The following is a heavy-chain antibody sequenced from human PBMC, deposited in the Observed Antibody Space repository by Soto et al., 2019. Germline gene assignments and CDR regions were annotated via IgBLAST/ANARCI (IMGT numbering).Heavy chain of an antibody. CDR3: TRLLRVAAVLKSPRESPYYYGMDV. V-gene: IGHV5-10-1*03. Sequence: EVHLVQSGAEVRKPGESLRISCTASEYSFTTYWINWVRQMPGKGLEWMGRIDPSDSHTDYSPSFRGHVTISVDTSINTAYLQWSSLMASDTAIYYCTRLLRVAAVLKSPRESPYYYGMDVWGQGTTVTVSS. CDR2: IDPSDSHT. D-gene: IGHD2-15*01. J-gene: IGHJ6*02. CDR1: EYSFTTYW.